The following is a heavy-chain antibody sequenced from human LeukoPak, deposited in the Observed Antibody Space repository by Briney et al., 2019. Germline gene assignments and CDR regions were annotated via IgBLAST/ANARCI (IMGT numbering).Heavy chain of an antibody. J-gene: IGHJ3*02. CDR1: GGSFSGYY. Sequence: SETLSLTCAVYGGSFSGYYWSWIRQPPGKGLEWIGEINHSGSTNYNPSLKSRVTISVDTSKNQFSLELSSVTAADTAVYYCARGDWGYNWSYPRRDDAFDIWGQGTMVTVSS. D-gene: IGHD1-7*01. CDR2: INHSGST. CDR3: ARGDWGYNWSYPRRDDAFDI. V-gene: IGHV4-34*01.